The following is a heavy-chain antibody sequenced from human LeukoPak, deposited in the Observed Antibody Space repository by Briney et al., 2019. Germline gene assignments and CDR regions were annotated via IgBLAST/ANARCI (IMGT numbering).Heavy chain of an antibody. CDR3: ARGRITENAFDI. D-gene: IGHD1-20*01. CDR2: MYYIGST. J-gene: IGHJ3*02. V-gene: IGHV4-59*01. CDR1: GGSISSYY. Sequence: SETLSLTCTVSGGSISSYYWSWIRQPPGKGLEWIGYMYYIGSTNYNPSLKSRVTISIDTSKNQFSLKLSSVTAADTAVYYCARGRITENAFDIWGQGTMVTVSS.